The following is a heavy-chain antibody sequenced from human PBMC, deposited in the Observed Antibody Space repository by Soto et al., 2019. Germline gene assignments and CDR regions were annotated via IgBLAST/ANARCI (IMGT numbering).Heavy chain of an antibody. J-gene: IGHJ6*03. CDR2: IKQDGGEK. V-gene: IGHV3-7*01. Sequence: PGGSLRLSCAASGFTFGSYWMSWVRQAPGRGLEWVANIKQDGGEKYYVDSVKGRFTISRDNAKNSLYLQVNSLRAEDTAVYYCARDDGYCSSTTCHNYYYYYMDVWGKGTTVTVSS. CDR1: GFTFGSYW. CDR3: ARDDGYCSSTTCHNYYYYYMDV. D-gene: IGHD2-2*03.